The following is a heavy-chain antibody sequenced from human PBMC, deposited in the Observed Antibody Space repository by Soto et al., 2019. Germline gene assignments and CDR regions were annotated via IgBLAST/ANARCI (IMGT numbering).Heavy chain of an antibody. Sequence: EVQLVESGGGLVQPGRSLRLSCAASGFTFDDYAMHWVRQAPGKGLEWVSGISWNSGSIGYADSVKGRFTISRDNAQNALYLQMNSLRSEDTALYYCAKVGPRIAVAGECDYCGQGTLVTVSS. CDR2: ISWNSGSI. V-gene: IGHV3-9*01. CDR3: AKVGPRIAVAGECDY. D-gene: IGHD6-19*01. J-gene: IGHJ4*02. CDR1: GFTFDDYA.